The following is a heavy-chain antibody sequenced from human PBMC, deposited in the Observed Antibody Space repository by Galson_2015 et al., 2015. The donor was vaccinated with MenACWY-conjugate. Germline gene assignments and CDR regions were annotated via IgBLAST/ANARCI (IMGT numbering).Heavy chain of an antibody. CDR1: GFSFSTYT. D-gene: IGHD3-16*01. CDR2: VSSGSNSI. V-gene: IGHV3-48*02. CDR3: ARAGGIDY. J-gene: IGHJ4*02. Sequence: LRLSCAASGFSFSTYTMNWVRQAPGKGLEWVSFVSSGSNSIYYADSVKGRFTISRDNAKNSLYLQMDSLRDEDTAVYYCARAGGIDYWGQGTLVTVSS.